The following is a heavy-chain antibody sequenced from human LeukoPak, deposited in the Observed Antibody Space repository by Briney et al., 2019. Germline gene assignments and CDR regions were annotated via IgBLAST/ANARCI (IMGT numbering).Heavy chain of an antibody. V-gene: IGHV3-23*01. CDR1: GFTFSSYA. D-gene: IGHD2-2*01. CDR2: ISGSGGST. CDR3: AKADYCSSTSCYYYYYGMDV. Sequence: GGSLRLSCAASGFTFSSYAMSWVRQAPGKGLEWVSAISGSGGSTYYADSVKGRFTISRDNSKNTLYLQMNSLRAEDTAVYYCAKADYCSSTSCYYYYYGMDVWGQGTTVTVSS. J-gene: IGHJ6*02.